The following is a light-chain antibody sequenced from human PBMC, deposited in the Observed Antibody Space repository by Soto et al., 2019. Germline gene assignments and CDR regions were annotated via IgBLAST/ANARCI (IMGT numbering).Light chain of an antibody. Sequence: DIQMTQSPSTLSASVGDRVTITCRASQNIGYWLAWYQQKPGKAPNLLIYKASNLESGVPSRFSGSGSGTEFTLPISSLQPHDFATYYCQQYNTYSRTFGQGTKVEI. CDR2: KAS. J-gene: IGKJ1*01. CDR1: QNIGYW. CDR3: QQYNTYSRT. V-gene: IGKV1-5*03.